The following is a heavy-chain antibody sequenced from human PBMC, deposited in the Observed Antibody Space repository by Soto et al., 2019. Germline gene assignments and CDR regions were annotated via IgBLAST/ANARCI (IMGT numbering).Heavy chain of an antibody. D-gene: IGHD3-22*01. Sequence: PGESLKISCQASGYSFTTYWVSWVRQMPGKGLECMGRIDPTDSYTDYGPSFEGHVTMSVDRSINTAYLEWSSLKASDSAMYYCARLTRAQDSSGHHIFDDWGMGTLVPV. CDR2: IDPTDSYT. J-gene: IGHJ4*02. CDR3: ARLTRAQDSSGHHIFDD. V-gene: IGHV5-10-1*01. CDR1: GYSFTTYW.